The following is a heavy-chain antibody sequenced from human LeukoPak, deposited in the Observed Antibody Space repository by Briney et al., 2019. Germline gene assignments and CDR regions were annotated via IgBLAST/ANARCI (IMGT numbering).Heavy chain of an antibody. Sequence: GGSLRLSCAASGFSFSGYSMNWVRQAPGKGLEWVSYISSSSTIYYADSVKGRFTISRDNAKNSLYLQMNSLRAEDTAVYYCARDSGYSGYVWGVWGQGTLVTVSS. CDR3: ARDSGYSGYVWGV. J-gene: IGHJ4*02. CDR2: ISSSSTI. V-gene: IGHV3-48*01. D-gene: IGHD5-12*01. CDR1: GFSFSGYS.